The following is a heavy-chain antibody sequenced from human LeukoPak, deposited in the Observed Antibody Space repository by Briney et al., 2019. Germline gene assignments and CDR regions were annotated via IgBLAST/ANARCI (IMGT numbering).Heavy chain of an antibody. D-gene: IGHD6-19*01. CDR3: AKDRSSGWYATLDY. Sequence: GSLRLSCAASGFTFSNYWMHWVRQAPGKGLVWVSRVNSDGSSTGYADSVKGRFTISRDSAKNTLYLQMNSLRAEDTAVYYCAKDRSSGWYATLDYWGQGVLVTVSS. CDR2: VNSDGSST. V-gene: IGHV3-74*01. CDR1: GFTFSNYW. J-gene: IGHJ4*02.